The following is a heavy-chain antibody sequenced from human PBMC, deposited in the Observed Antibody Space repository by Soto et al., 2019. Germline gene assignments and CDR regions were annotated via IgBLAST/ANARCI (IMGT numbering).Heavy chain of an antibody. V-gene: IGHV4-31*03. CDR2: IYHTGST. J-gene: IGHJ4*02. D-gene: IGHD7-27*01. CDR1: GDPVSSGSYY. Sequence: VQLQESGPGLVQPSQTLSLTCSVSGDPVSSGSYYWTWVRQHPVKGLEWIGYIYHTGSTYYNPSLQSRLIMSIDTSKNQFSLHLYSVTAADTAVYFCAAKLGTTHYFDFWGQGSLVAVSS. CDR3: AAKLGTTHYFDF.